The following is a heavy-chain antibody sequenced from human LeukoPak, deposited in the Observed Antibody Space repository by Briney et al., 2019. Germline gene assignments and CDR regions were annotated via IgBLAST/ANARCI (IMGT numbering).Heavy chain of an antibody. J-gene: IGHJ3*02. Sequence: GGSLRLSCAASGFTFSSYSMNWVRQAPGKGLEWVSYISSSSTIYYADSVKGRFTISRDNAKNSLYLQMNSLRAEDTAVYYCARDHGYSYGTDAFDIWGQGTMVTVSS. CDR2: ISSSSTI. CDR3: ARDHGYSYGTDAFDI. CDR1: GFTFSSYS. D-gene: IGHD5-18*01. V-gene: IGHV3-48*04.